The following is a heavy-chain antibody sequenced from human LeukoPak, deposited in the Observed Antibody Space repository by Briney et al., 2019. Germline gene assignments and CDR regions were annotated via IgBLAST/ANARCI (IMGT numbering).Heavy chain of an antibody. CDR2: INHSGYT. CDR1: GVSFDDYY. V-gene: IGHV4-34*01. Sequence: SETLSLTCAVSGVSFDDYYWAWVRQTPGKGLEWIGEINHSGYTNDSPSLKSRVTLSIDTSRKQFSLNLRSVTVADAGTYYCTRMTSGHDYWGQGTLVTVSS. J-gene: IGHJ4*02. D-gene: IGHD3-10*01. CDR3: TRMTSGHDY.